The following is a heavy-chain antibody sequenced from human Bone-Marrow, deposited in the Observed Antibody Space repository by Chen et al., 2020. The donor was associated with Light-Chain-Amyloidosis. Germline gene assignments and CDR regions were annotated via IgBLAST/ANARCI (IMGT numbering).Heavy chain of an antibody. J-gene: IGHJ6*02. Sequence: EVHLVESGGGVVQPGRSLRVSCVASGFIFQDYEMSWVRQAPGKGLEWVGFMRSKPYGGATADAESVRCRFTISRDDSKSSAYLQMNSLKTEDPAVYFCAREDDSRGHYYSYYGMDGWGPVTTVTVSS. V-gene: IGHV3-49*04. CDR2: MRSKPYGGAT. CDR1: GFIFQDYE. CDR3: AREDDSRGHYYSYYGMDG. D-gene: IGHD6-19*01.